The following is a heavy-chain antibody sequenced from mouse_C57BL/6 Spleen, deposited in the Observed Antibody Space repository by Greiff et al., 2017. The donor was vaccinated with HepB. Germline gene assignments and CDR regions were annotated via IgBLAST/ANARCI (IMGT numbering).Heavy chain of an antibody. CDR3: ARQYSSGPFAY. J-gene: IGHJ3*01. Sequence: EVQGVESGGDLVKPGGSLKLSCAASGFTFSSYGMSWVRQTPDKRLEWVATISSGGSYTYYPDSVKGRFTISRDNAKNTLYLQMSSLKSEDTAMYYCARQYSSGPFAYWGQGTLVTVSA. CDR1: GFTFSSYG. V-gene: IGHV5-6*01. D-gene: IGHD3-2*02. CDR2: ISSGGSYT.